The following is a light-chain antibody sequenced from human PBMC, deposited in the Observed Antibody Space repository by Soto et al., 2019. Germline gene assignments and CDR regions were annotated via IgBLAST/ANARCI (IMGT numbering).Light chain of an antibody. Sequence: DVQMTQSPPSLSASVGDRVTITCRASQTIDRSLNWYQQKPGNPPNLLIYDASNLQSGVPSRFSGSGSGTDFTLTISSPQPDDFATYSCQQSHSLPFTFGPGTRVDIK. CDR2: DAS. J-gene: IGKJ3*01. CDR1: QTIDRS. CDR3: QQSHSLPFT. V-gene: IGKV1-39*01.